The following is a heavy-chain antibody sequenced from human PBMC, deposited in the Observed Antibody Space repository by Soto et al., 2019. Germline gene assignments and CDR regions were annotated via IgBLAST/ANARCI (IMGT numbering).Heavy chain of an antibody. D-gene: IGHD3-22*01. CDR1: GFTFSSYA. Sequence: QVQLVESGGGVVQPGRSLRLSCEASGFTFSSYAMHWVRQAPGKGLEWVAVIWYGGSNKYYADSVKGRFTISRDNSKNTLYLHMNSLRAEDTSVYHCARGGYYDTSGYYSTSYYFDYWGQGTLVTVSS. CDR2: IWYGGSNK. CDR3: ARGGYYDTSGYYSTSYYFDY. V-gene: IGHV3-33*01. J-gene: IGHJ4*02.